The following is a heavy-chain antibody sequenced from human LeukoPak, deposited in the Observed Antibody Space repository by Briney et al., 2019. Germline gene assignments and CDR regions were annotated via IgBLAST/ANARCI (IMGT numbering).Heavy chain of an antibody. J-gene: IGHJ4*02. CDR1: GGSISSSSYY. CDR3: ARFGEGDYYFDY. D-gene: IGHD3-10*01. Sequence: PSETLSLTCTVSGGSISSSSYYWGWIRQPPGKGLEWIGSIYYSGSTYYNPSLKSRVTISVDTSKNQFSLKLGSVTAADTAVYYCARFGEGDYYFDYWGQGTLVTVSS. V-gene: IGHV4-39*01. CDR2: IYYSGST.